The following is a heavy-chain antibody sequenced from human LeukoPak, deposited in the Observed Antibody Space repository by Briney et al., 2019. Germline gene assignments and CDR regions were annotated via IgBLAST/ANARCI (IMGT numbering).Heavy chain of an antibody. J-gene: IGHJ4*02. CDR2: IFSHGET. CDR3: ARDPPAVSINTYA. Sequence: GGSLRLSCAASGFTVGNNYMNWVRQAPGKGLEWVSLIFSHGETSYADSVKGRLTISRDNSKNTLYLQMNGLRVEDTAVYYCARDPPAVSINTYAWGQGTLVTVTS. D-gene: IGHD2-8*01. V-gene: IGHV3-66*01. CDR1: GFTVGNNY.